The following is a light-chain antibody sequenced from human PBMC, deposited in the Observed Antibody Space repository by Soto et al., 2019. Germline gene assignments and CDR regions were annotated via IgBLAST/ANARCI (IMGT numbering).Light chain of an antibody. CDR2: EVN. J-gene: IGLJ1*01. V-gene: IGLV2-14*01. Sequence: QSALTQPASVSGSPGQSITISCTGSNSDVGGYNFVSWFQQHPGRAPKLMIYEVNNRPSGVSNRFSGSKSGSTASLTISGLQAEDEADYFCNSYTNTSTYVFGTGTKVTVL. CDR3: NSYTNTSTYV. CDR1: NSDVGGYNF.